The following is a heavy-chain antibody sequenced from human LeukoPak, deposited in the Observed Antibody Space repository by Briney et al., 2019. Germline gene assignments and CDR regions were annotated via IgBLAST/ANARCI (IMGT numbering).Heavy chain of an antibody. CDR1: GYSFTSYW. CDR3: ARRFGFGELIDY. J-gene: IGHJ4*02. Sequence: GESLKISCKGSGYSFTSYWISWVRQMPGKGLEWMGRINPSDSYTNYSPSFQGHVTISADKSISTAYLQWSSLKASDTAMYYCARRFGFGELIDYWGQGTLVTVSS. V-gene: IGHV5-10-1*01. D-gene: IGHD3-10*01. CDR2: INPSDSYT.